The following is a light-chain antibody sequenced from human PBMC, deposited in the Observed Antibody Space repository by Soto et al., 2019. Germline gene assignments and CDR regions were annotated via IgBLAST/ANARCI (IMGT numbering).Light chain of an antibody. V-gene: IGKV1-6*01. J-gene: IGKJ5*01. Sequence: AIQLTQSPSSLYASVGDRVTITCRASQAIGTALGWYQQKPGKVPKLLIYAASILQSGVPSRFSGSGSGTDFTLTISSLQSEDFAVYYCQQYNRWPPITFGQGTRLEIK. CDR2: AAS. CDR3: QQYNRWPPIT. CDR1: QAIGTA.